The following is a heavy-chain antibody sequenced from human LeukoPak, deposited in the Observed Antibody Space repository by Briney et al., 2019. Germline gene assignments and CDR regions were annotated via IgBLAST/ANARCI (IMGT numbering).Heavy chain of an antibody. V-gene: IGHV3-72*01. CDR3: AKDHVSSGWPTPFDY. D-gene: IGHD6-19*01. Sequence: GGSLRLSCAASGFTFSDHYMDWVRQAPGKGLEWVGRTGNKPNSYTTDYAASVKGRFTISRDNSKNALYLQMNSLKIEDTAVYYCAKDHVSSGWPTPFDYWGQGTLVTVSS. CDR2: TGNKPNSYTT. J-gene: IGHJ4*02. CDR1: GFTFSDHY.